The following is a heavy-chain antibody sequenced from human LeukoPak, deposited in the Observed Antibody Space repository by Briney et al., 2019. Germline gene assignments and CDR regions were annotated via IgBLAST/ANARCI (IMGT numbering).Heavy chain of an antibody. Sequence: GRSLRLSCAASGFTFSSYAMHWVRQAPGKGLEWVAVISYDGSNKYYADSVKGRFTISRDNSKNTLYLQMNSLRAEGTAVYYCASAVSYSSGCSHDYWGQGTLVTVSS. CDR1: GFTFSSYA. CDR2: ISYDGSNK. CDR3: ASAVSYSSGCSHDY. V-gene: IGHV3-30*04. D-gene: IGHD6-19*01. J-gene: IGHJ4*02.